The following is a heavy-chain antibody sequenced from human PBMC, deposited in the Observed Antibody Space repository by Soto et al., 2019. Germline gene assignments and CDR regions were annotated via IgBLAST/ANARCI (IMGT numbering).Heavy chain of an antibody. CDR3: ANAYYYDTSGYFDL. J-gene: IGHJ2*01. CDR2: ISGSGGST. V-gene: IGHV3-23*01. CDR1: GFTFSTYA. D-gene: IGHD3-22*01. Sequence: GGSLRLSCAVSGFTFSTYAMSWVRQAPGKGLEWVSGISGSGGSTYFADSVKGRFTMSRDNSKNTLYLQMNSLRAEDTAVYYCANAYYYDTSGYFDLWGRGTLVTVS.